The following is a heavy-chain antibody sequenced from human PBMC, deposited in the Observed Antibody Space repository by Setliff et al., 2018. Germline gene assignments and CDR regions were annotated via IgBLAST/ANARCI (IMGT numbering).Heavy chain of an antibody. V-gene: IGHV1-2*04. CDR1: GYTFTGYY. Sequence: SVKVSCKASGYTFTGYYMHWVRQAPGQGLEWMGWINPNSGGTNYAQKFQGWVTMTRDTSISTAYMELSRLRSDDTAVYYCARSGWLREYYFDYWGQGTLVTVSS. CDR3: ARSGWLREYYFDY. J-gene: IGHJ4*02. CDR2: INPNSGGT. D-gene: IGHD5-12*01.